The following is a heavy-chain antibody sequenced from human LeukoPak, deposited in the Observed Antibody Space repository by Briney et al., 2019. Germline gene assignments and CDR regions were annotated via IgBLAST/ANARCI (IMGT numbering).Heavy chain of an antibody. CDR1: GFTFSSYA. CDR3: AKGTYCSGGSCYSHYYYYGMDV. D-gene: IGHD2-15*01. Sequence: GGSLRLSCAASGFTFSSYAMSWVRHAPGKGLEWVSAISGSGGSTYYADSVKGRFTISRDNSKNTLYLQMNSLRAEDTAVYYCAKGTYCSGGSCYSHYYYYGMDVWGQGTTVTVSS. V-gene: IGHV3-23*01. CDR2: ISGSGGST. J-gene: IGHJ6*02.